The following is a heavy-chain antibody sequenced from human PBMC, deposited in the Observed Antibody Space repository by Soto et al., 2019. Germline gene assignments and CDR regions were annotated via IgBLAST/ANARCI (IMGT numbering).Heavy chain of an antibody. CDR2: ISNDGGNK. CDR1: GFTLSSYG. CDR3: TNYYDSSGYYNPPYYYGMDV. Sequence: QVQLVESGGGVVQPGTSLRLSCAASGFTLSSYGIHWVRQPPGKGLEWVAVISNDGGNKFYADSVKGRFTISRDNSKNTVYLQMNSLRAEDTAVYYCTNYYDSSGYYNPPYYYGMDVWGQGTTVTVSS. J-gene: IGHJ6*02. V-gene: IGHV3-30*18. D-gene: IGHD3-22*01.